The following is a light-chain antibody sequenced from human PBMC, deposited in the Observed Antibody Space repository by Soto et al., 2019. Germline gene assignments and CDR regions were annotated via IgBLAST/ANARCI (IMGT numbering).Light chain of an antibody. J-gene: IGKJ1*01. Sequence: DIQMTQSPSTLSVSVGDRVTITCRASQSISSWLAWYQQKPGKAPKLLIYDASSLESGVPSRFSGSGSGTEFTLTISSLQPDDFATYYCQQYNSYCTFGQGTKVEIK. CDR1: QSISSW. V-gene: IGKV1-5*01. CDR2: DAS. CDR3: QQYNSYCT.